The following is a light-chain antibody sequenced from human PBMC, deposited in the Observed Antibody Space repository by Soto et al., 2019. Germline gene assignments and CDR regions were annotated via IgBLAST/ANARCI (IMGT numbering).Light chain of an antibody. CDR2: GAS. CDR3: QQYKKWPPP. V-gene: IGKV3-15*01. Sequence: EIVMTQSPATLSVSPGERATLSCRASESVTTNLAWYQQKPGQAPRLLIYGASTRATGIPDRFSGSGSGTEFTLTISSLQSEDFAVYYCQQYKKWPPPFGQGTKVDIK. CDR1: ESVTTN. J-gene: IGKJ1*01.